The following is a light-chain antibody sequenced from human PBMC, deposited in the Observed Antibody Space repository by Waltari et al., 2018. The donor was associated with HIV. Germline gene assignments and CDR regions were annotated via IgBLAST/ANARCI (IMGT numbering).Light chain of an antibody. Sequence: DIQMTQSPSPLYASIGDRVTLTCRASQNINSNLNWFQKKQGKAPKLLIYSTSALQTGVPSRFSGSGSGTDFTLTISSLQPEDFATYYCQQSYSTPLTFGPGTKLDI. CDR1: QNINSN. J-gene: IGKJ3*01. CDR2: STS. CDR3: QQSYSTPLT. V-gene: IGKV1-39*01.